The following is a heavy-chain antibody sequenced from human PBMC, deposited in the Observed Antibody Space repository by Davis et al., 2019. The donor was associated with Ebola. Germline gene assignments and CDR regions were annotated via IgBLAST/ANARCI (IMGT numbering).Heavy chain of an antibody. D-gene: IGHD3-10*01. J-gene: IGHJ4*02. V-gene: IGHV4-31*03. CDR3: AISKLWEVDS. CDR2: ISYGGRT. Sequence: MPSETLSLTCTVSGASMTSGGYYWTWIRQHPRRGLEWIGYISYGGRTSYNPSLKSRIIISEDTAKNQFSLKLSSVTAAETAVYYCAISKLWEVDSWGQGTLVTVSS. CDR1: GASMTSGGYY.